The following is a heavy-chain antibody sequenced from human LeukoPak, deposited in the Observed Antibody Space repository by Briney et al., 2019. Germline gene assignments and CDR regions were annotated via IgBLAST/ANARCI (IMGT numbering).Heavy chain of an antibody. D-gene: IGHD3-10*01. V-gene: IGHV1-2*02. CDR1: GYTFSDYY. CDR2: INPNSGGT. Sequence: GASVKVSCKASGYTFSDYYMHWVRQAPGQGLEWMGWINPNSGGTKYAQKFQGRGTMTRDTAINTAYMELSRLRSDDTAVYYCAREEGEWFGELFLPFKYWGQGTLVTVSS. CDR3: AREEGEWFGELFLPFKY. J-gene: IGHJ4*02.